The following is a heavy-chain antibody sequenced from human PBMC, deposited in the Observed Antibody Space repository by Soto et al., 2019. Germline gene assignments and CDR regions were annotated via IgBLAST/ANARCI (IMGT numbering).Heavy chain of an antibody. V-gene: IGHV3-7*01. CDR1: GFTFSSYW. CDR2: IKQDGSEK. J-gene: IGHJ3*02. Sequence: GGSLRLSCAASGFTFSSYWMSWVRQAPGKGLEWVANIKQDGSEKYYVDSVKGRFTISRDNAKNSLYLQMNSLRAEDTAVYYCASRVPAIEVDGWSDAFDIWGQGTMVTVSS. D-gene: IGHD6-19*01. CDR3: ASRVPAIEVDGWSDAFDI.